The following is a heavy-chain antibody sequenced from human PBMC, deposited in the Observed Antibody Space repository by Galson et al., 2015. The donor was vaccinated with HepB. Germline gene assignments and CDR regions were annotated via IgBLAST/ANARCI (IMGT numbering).Heavy chain of an antibody. J-gene: IGHJ4*02. Sequence: SVKVSXXXSGYTFTSYDVTWVRQAPGQGLEXXGWMNPKSTNTGYARKFQGRVTMTGDTSMDTAYMELSGLTSEDTAVYYCARAVRNQLLSEYWGQGTLVAVSS. V-gene: IGHV1-8*01. CDR1: GYTFTSYD. CDR3: ARAVRNQLLSEY. CDR2: MNPKSTNT. D-gene: IGHD1-26*01.